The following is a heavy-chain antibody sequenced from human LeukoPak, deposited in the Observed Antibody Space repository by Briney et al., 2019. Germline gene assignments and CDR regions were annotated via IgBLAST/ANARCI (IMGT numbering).Heavy chain of an antibody. J-gene: IGHJ3*02. D-gene: IGHD1-14*01. CDR3: ARHVTTASAARGFDI. CDR2: TYPRDSDT. CDR1: GYSFTSYW. V-gene: IGHV5-51*01. Sequence: KNGESLKISCKGSGYSFTSYWVAWVRQMPGKGLEWMGITYPRDSDTRYSPSFQGQVTISADKSINTAYLQWSGLKASDTAVYYCARHVTTASAARGFDIWGQGTMVTVSS.